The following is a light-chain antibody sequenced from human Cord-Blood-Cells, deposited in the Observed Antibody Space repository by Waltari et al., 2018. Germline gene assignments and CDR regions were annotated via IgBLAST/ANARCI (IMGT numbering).Light chain of an antibody. CDR2: AAS. J-gene: IGKJ4*02. Sequence: AIGMTQSPSPFSASPGDRGTITCQASKGISGYLAWYPQKPGKAPKLLIYAASTLQSRVPSSVRGRAYGTDFTLTIRFLQAEDFSTYYCQHYYSYPFTFGGGPQVEFK. CDR3: QHYYSYPFT. V-gene: IGKV1-8*01. CDR1: KGISGY.